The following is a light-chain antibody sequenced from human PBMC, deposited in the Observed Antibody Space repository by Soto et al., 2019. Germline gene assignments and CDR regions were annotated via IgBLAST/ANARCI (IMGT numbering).Light chain of an antibody. CDR3: QQYGSSPVT. J-gene: IGKJ1*01. CDR2: GAS. Sequence: EIVLTQSPGTLSLSPGERASLSCRASQSVRSSYLAWYQQIPGQAPRLLIYGASSRATDIPDRFSGSGSGTDFTLIISRLEPEDFAVYYCQQYGSSPVTFGQGTKVDIK. V-gene: IGKV3-20*01. CDR1: QSVRSSY.